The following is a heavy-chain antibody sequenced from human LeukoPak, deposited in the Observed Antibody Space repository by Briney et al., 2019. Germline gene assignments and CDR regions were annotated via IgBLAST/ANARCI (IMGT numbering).Heavy chain of an antibody. Sequence: SVKVSCKASGGTFSSYAISWVRQAPGQGLDWMGGIIPIFGTANYAQKFQGRVTITADKSTSTAYMELSSLRSEDTAVYYCARDRSSWFKWFDPWGQGTLVTVSS. D-gene: IGHD6-13*01. V-gene: IGHV1-69*06. J-gene: IGHJ5*02. CDR1: GGTFSSYA. CDR2: IIPIFGTA. CDR3: ARDRSSWFKWFDP.